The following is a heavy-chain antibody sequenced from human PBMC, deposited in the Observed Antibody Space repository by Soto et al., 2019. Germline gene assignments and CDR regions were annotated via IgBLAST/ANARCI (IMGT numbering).Heavy chain of an antibody. J-gene: IGHJ6*02. CDR3: AKGGAATTTNYFFYAMAV. D-gene: IGHD4-4*01. CDR2: ISGSGST. Sequence: GGSLRLSCVASGFTFSNHAMSWVRQAPGKGLEWVSGISGSGSTYYADSVKGRLTISRDNSKNTLYLQMNSLRAEDTAVYYCAKGGAATTTNYFFYAMAVWGQGTTVTVSS. CDR1: GFTFSNHA. V-gene: IGHV3-23*01.